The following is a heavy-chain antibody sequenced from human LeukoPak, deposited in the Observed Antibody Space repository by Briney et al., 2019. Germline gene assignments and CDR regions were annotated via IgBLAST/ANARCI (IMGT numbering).Heavy chain of an antibody. Sequence: GGSLRLSCAASGFTFFINAMTWVRQAPGKGLEWVSTISGFGESTFYADSVKGHFTISRDNYKNMLYLQMNSLRAEDTAVYYCAEGGHRSAFDIWGQGTVVTVSS. CDR3: AEGGHRSAFDI. CDR1: GFTFFINA. J-gene: IGHJ3*02. CDR2: ISGFGEST. V-gene: IGHV3-23*01.